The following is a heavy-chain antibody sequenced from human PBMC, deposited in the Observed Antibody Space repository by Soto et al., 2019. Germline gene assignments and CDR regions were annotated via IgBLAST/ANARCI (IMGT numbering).Heavy chain of an antibody. V-gene: IGHV3-23*01. J-gene: IGHJ4*01. Sequence: GGSLRLSCAASGFTFDTYAMNWVRQAPGKGLAWVSAIGTDSNTYYADSVKGRFTISRDNSRTTLYLQMNSLRAEDTALYYCVRKNPGARPFDYWGQGTLVTVSS. CDR1: GFTFDTYA. CDR3: VRKNPGARPFDY. D-gene: IGHD3-10*01. CDR2: IGTDSNT.